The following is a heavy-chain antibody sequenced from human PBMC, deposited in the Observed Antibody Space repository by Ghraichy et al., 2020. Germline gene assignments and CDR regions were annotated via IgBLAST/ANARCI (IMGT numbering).Heavy chain of an antibody. Sequence: ASVKVSCKASGYTFTSYYMHWVRQAPGQGLEWMGIINPSGGSTSYAQKFQGRVTMTRDTSTSTVYMELSSLRSEDTAVYYCARVLDPGNRDGYNFLYWGQGTLVTVSS. V-gene: IGHV1-46*01. J-gene: IGHJ4*02. CDR1: GYTFTSYY. D-gene: IGHD5-24*01. CDR2: INPSGGST. CDR3: ARVLDPGNRDGYNFLY.